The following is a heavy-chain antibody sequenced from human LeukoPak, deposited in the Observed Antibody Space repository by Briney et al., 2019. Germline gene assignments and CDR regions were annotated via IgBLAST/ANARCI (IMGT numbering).Heavy chain of an antibody. CDR1: GGSFSGYY. V-gene: IGHV4-34*01. CDR3: ARGKKVLSY. D-gene: IGHD2-8*01. J-gene: IGHJ4*02. Sequence: SETLSLTCAVYGGSFSGYYWSWIRQPPGKGLEWIGEINHSGSTNYNPSLKSRVTISVDTSKNQFSLKLSSVTAADTAVYYCARGKKVLSYCGQGTLVTVSS. CDR2: INHSGST.